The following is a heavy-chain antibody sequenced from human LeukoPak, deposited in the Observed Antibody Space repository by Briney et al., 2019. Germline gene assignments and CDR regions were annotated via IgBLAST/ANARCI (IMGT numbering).Heavy chain of an antibody. Sequence: PGGSLRLPCAASGFTFSSYGMHWVRQAPGKGLEWVAVISYDGSNKYYADSVKGRFTISRDNSKNTLYLQMNSLRAEDTAVYYCARDYYYDSSGYHYYFDYWGQGTLVTVSS. CDR1: GFTFSSYG. J-gene: IGHJ4*02. D-gene: IGHD3-22*01. CDR3: ARDYYYDSSGYHYYFDY. V-gene: IGHV3-30*03. CDR2: ISYDGSNK.